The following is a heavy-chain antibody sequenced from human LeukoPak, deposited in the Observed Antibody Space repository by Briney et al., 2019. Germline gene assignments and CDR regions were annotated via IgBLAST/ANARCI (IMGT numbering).Heavy chain of an antibody. D-gene: IGHD6-13*01. CDR2: IYTSGST. V-gene: IGHV4-4*07. J-gene: IGHJ6*03. CDR1: GGSISSYY. CDR3: ARDQVAAAGTYYYYYMDV. Sequence: SETLSLTCTVSGGSISSYYWSWIRQPAGKGLEWIGRIYTSGSTNYNPSLKSRVTMSVDTSKNQFSLKLSSVTAADTAVYYCARDQVAAAGTYYYYYMDVWGKGTTVTVSS.